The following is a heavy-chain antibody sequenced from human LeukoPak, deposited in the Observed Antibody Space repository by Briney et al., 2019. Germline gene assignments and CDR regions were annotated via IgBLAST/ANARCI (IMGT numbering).Heavy chain of an antibody. CDR3: ARDIGSSSWGVYDP. D-gene: IGHD6-13*01. V-gene: IGHV3-48*03. Sequence: GGSLRLSCAASGFTFSSYEMNWVRQAPGKGLEWVPYISSSGSTIYYADSVKGRFTISRDNAKNSLYLQMNSLRAEDTAVYYCARDIGSSSWGVYDPWGQGTLVTVSS. J-gene: IGHJ5*02. CDR2: ISSSGSTI. CDR1: GFTFSSYE.